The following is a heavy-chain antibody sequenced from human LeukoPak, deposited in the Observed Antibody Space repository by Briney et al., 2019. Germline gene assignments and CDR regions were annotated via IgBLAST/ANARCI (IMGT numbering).Heavy chain of an antibody. J-gene: IGHJ1*01. D-gene: IGHD2-2*02. V-gene: IGHV4-34*01. CDR2: INHSGST. CDR3: ARVGYCSSTSCYRGEYFQH. CDR1: GGSFSGYY. Sequence: PSETLSLTCAVYGGSFSGYYWSWTRQPPGKGLEWIGEINHSGSTNYNPSLKSRVTISVDTSKNQFSLKLSSVTAADTAVYYCARVGYCSSTSCYRGEYFQHWGQGTLVTVSS.